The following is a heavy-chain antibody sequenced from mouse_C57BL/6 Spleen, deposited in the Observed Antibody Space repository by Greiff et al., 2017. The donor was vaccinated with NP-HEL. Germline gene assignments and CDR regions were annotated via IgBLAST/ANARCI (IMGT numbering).Heavy chain of an antibody. CDR1: GYAFSSSW. CDR3: ARRPVTGTYAMDD. D-gene: IGHD4-1*01. CDR2: IYPGDGDT. J-gene: IGHJ4*01. Sequence: QVQLQQSGPELVKPGASVKISCKASGYAFSSSWMNWVKQRTGQGLEWIGRIYPGDGDTNYNGKFKGKATLTADKSSSTAYMQLSSLTSEDSAVYFCARRPVTGTYAMDDWGKGTSVTVSS. V-gene: IGHV1-82*01.